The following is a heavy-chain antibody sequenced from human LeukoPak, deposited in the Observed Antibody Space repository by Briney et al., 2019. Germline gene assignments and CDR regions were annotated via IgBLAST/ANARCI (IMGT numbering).Heavy chain of an antibody. V-gene: IGHV3-30*01. J-gene: IGHJ4*02. D-gene: IGHD3-22*01. Sequence: PGRSLRLSCAASGFGFSSDAMHWVRQAPGKGLEWVAVISYDGSNKFYADSVKGRFTISRDNSKDTLNLQMNSLRAEDTAVYYCARGRTRGMIVVVPGEFDYWGQGTLVTVSS. CDR2: ISYDGSNK. CDR1: GFGFSSDA. CDR3: ARGRTRGMIVVVPGEFDY.